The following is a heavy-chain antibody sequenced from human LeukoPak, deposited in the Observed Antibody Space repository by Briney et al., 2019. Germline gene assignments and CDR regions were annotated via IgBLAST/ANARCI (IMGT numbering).Heavy chain of an antibody. D-gene: IGHD1/OR15-1a*01. V-gene: IGHV1-2*02. Sequence: ASVKVSCKASGYTFTGNYMHWVRQAPGQGLDWVGWINPTSGATNYAQKFQGRVTMTRDTSNNTSYMELSRLRSDDTAVYCCAREFRTTTWSFDAFDLWGQGTMVTVSS. CDR1: GYTFTGNY. CDR2: INPTSGAT. J-gene: IGHJ3*01. CDR3: AREFRTTTWSFDAFDL.